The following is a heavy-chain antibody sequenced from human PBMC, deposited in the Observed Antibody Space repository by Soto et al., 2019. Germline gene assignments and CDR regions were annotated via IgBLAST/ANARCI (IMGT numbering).Heavy chain of an antibody. CDR3: ARVEDPDP. Sequence: VGSLRLSCVASGFTFSDYYMSWIRQAPGKGLEWISYISSGGRFTKYADSVKGRFTISRDDAKNSLFLQMNSLRADDTAVYYCARVEDPDPWGQGTLVTVSS. V-gene: IGHV3-11*06. CDR2: ISSGGRFT. J-gene: IGHJ5*02. CDR1: GFTFSDYY.